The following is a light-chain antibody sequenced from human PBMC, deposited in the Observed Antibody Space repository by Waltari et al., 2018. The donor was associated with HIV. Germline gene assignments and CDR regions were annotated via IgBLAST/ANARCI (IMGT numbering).Light chain of an antibody. V-gene: IGKV3-20*01. CDR2: GAN. J-gene: IGKJ1*01. Sequence: EIVLTQSPDTLSLFPGERATLSCRASQSVSSSFLAWYQQKPGQAPRLLIFGANTRATGIADRFRGSGSGTDFTLIINRLEPEDFAVYHCQQYGTSPQTFGQWTKVEIK. CDR3: QQYGTSPQT. CDR1: QSVSSSF.